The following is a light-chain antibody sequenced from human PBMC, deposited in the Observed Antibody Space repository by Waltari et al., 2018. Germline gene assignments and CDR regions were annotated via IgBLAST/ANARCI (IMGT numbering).Light chain of an antibody. V-gene: IGKV1-27*01. CDR2: KAS. CDR3: QHAYVIPFT. CDR1: KDISNN. J-gene: IGKJ3*01. Sequence: DIHMTQSPSSLSPSVGDRVTITCQPNKDISNNLAWYQQKPGRVPKLLIYKASTLQSGVPSRFSGSGSGTDFTLTISSLQPEDVATYYCQHAYVIPFTFGPGTKVDI.